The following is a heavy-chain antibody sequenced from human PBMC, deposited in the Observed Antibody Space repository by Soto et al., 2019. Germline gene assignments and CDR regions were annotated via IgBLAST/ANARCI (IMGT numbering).Heavy chain of an antibody. Sequence: SETLSLTCVISGYSIISGYYWGWVRQSPGKGLEWIGSIYHDGKTYYRPSLRSRLTISVDTSKNHFSMRLASVTAADTAVYYCATDKRVTMVGGWFDPWGQGILVTVS. J-gene: IGHJ5*02. V-gene: IGHV4-38-2*02. CDR2: IYHDGKT. CDR1: GYSIISGYY. D-gene: IGHD3-10*01. CDR3: ATDKRVTMVGGWFDP.